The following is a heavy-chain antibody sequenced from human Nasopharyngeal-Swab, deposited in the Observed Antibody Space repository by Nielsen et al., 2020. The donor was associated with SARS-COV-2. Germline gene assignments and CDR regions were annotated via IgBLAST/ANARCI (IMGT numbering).Heavy chain of an antibody. Sequence: GGSLRLSCAASGFTFSSYSMNWVRQAPGQGLEWVSYISSSSSTIYYADSVKGRFTISRDNAKNSLYLQMNSLRDEDTAVYYCARDPKEYSSGWYLGGYFDYWGQGTLVTVSS. CDR3: ARDPKEYSSGWYLGGYFDY. J-gene: IGHJ4*02. CDR2: ISSSSSTI. D-gene: IGHD6-19*01. CDR1: GFTFSSYS. V-gene: IGHV3-48*02.